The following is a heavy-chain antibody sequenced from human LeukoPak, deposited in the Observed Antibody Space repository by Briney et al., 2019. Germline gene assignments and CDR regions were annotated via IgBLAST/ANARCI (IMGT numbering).Heavy chain of an antibody. CDR2: ISIGSTYT. V-gene: IGHV3-21*04. Sequence: GGSLRLSCAASGFTFSRYSMNWVRQAPGKGLEWVSSISIGSTYTYYADSVKGRFTISRDNSKNTLYLQMNSLRAEDTAVYYCAKALNPYDYVWGSYQRIDAFDIWGQGTMVTVSS. D-gene: IGHD3-16*02. CDR1: GFTFSRYS. CDR3: AKALNPYDYVWGSYQRIDAFDI. J-gene: IGHJ3*02.